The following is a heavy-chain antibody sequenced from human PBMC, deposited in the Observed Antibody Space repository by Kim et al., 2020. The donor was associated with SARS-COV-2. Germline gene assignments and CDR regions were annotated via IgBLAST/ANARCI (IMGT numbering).Heavy chain of an antibody. CDR2: ISWNSGSI. D-gene: IGHD6-19*01. V-gene: IGHV3-9*01. CDR1: GFTFGDYT. Sequence: GGSLRLSCAASGFTFGDYTMHWVRQAPGKGLEWVSGISWNSGSIGYADSVKGRFTISRDNAKNSLYLQMNSLRAEDTALYYCAKDMVRQWLVGGMDVWGQGTTVTVSS. CDR3: AKDMVRQWLVGGMDV. J-gene: IGHJ6*02.